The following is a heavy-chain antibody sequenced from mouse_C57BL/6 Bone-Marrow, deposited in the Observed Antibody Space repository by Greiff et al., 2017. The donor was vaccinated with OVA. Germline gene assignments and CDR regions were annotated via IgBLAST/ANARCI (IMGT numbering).Heavy chain of an antibody. CDR2: INPSNGGT. Sequence: QVQLQQPGTELVKPGASVKLSCKASGYTFTSYWMHWVKQRPGQGLEWIGNINPSNGGTNYNEKFKSKATLTVDKSSSTAYMQLSSLTSEDSEVYYCARCPPITTVVDHWYFDVWGTGTTVTVSS. CDR3: ARCPPITTVVDHWYFDV. J-gene: IGHJ1*03. CDR1: GYTFTSYW. D-gene: IGHD1-1*01. V-gene: IGHV1-53*01.